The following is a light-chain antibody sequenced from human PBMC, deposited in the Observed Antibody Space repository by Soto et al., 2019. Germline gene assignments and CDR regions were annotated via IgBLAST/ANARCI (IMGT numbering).Light chain of an antibody. V-gene: IGKV4-1*01. CDR3: QQYYSSPLT. CDR1: QSVLYSSNNKNY. J-gene: IGKJ4*01. Sequence: DIVMTQSPDSLAVSLGERVTINCKSSQSVLYSSNNKNYLAWYQHKPGQPPKVLIYWASTRESGVPDRFSGSGSGTDFTLTISSLQAEDVAVYYCQQYYSSPLTFGGGTKVEIK. CDR2: WAS.